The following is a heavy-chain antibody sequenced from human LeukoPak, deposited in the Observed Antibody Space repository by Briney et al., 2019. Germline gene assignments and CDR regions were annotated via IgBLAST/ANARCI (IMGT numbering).Heavy chain of an antibody. Sequence: SQTLSLTCAVSGGSISSGGYSWSWIRQPPGKGLEWIGYIYHSGSTYYNPSLKSRVTISVDRSKNQFSLKLSSVTAADTAVYYCASGEGHCSSTSCYSPFDYWGQGALVTVSS. CDR3: ASGEGHCSSTSCYSPFDY. CDR2: IYHSGST. CDR1: GGSISSGGYS. D-gene: IGHD2-2*01. J-gene: IGHJ4*02. V-gene: IGHV4-30-2*01.